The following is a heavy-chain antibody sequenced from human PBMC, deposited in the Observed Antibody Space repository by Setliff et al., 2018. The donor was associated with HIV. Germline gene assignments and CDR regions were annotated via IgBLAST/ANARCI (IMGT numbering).Heavy chain of an antibody. CDR2: ISHDGNNK. J-gene: IGHJ5*02. V-gene: IGHV3-30*04. CDR3: ASSGSGSYINWFGP. Sequence: PGGSLRLSCAASRFIFSNYAMHWVRQAPGKGLEWVALISHDGNNKYYADSVKGRFTISRDNDKNSVHLQMTSLRAVDTAVYYCASSGSGSYINWFGPWGQGTLVTVSS. CDR1: RFIFSNYA. D-gene: IGHD3-10*01.